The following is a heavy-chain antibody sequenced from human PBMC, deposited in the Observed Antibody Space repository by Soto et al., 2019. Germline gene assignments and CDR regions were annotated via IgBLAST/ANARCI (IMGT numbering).Heavy chain of an antibody. CDR3: AKDWLYSGYGGFDY. J-gene: IGHJ4*02. V-gene: IGHV3-23*01. Sequence: GGSLRLSCAASGFTFSSYAMSWVRQAPGKGLEWVSAISGSGGITHYADSVKGRFTISRDNSKNTLYLQMNSLRAEDTAVYYCAKDWLYSGYGGFDYWGQGTLVTVSS. D-gene: IGHD5-12*01. CDR1: GFTFSSYA. CDR2: ISGSGGIT.